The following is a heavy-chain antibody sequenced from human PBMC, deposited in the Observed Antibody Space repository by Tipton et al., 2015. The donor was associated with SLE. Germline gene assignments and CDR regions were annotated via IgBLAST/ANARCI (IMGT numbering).Heavy chain of an antibody. J-gene: IGHJ4*02. CDR2: IYYSGST. CDR3: ARGGEGATTASFDY. D-gene: IGHD1-26*01. CDR1: GGSISSGGYY. Sequence: TLSLTCTVSGGSISSGGYYWSWIRQHPGKGLEWIGYIYYSGSTYYNPSLKSRVTISVDTSKNQFSLKLSPVTAEDTAVYYCARGGEGATTASFDYWGQGTLVTVSS. V-gene: IGHV4-31*03.